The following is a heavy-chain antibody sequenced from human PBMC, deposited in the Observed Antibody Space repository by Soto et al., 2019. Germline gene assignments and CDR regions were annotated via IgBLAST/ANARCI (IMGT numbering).Heavy chain of an antibody. CDR3: TRGGTSSWSWFNP. Sequence: SETLSLTCTVSSDSIANYYWSWIRQPPGKGLEWVGYISYSGSTDYNPSLKSRVTISVDTSKNQFSLRLTSVTAAYTAVYYCTRGGTSSWSWFNPWGQGAPLTAPQ. D-gene: IGHD6-13*01. J-gene: IGHJ5*02. CDR1: SDSIANYY. V-gene: IGHV4-59*12. CDR2: ISYSGST.